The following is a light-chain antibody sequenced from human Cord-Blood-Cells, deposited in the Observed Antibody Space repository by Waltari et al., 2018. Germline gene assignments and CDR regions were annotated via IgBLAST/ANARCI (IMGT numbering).Light chain of an antibody. Sequence: DIQMTQSPSSLSASVGDRVTITCQASQDISNYLNWYQQKPGKAPKLLIYDASNLETGIPYRFSGSGSGTDFTFTISSLQPEDIATYYCQQYDNLLRTFGGGTKVEIK. CDR2: DAS. CDR1: QDISNY. J-gene: IGKJ4*02. V-gene: IGKV1-33*01. CDR3: QQYDNLLRT.